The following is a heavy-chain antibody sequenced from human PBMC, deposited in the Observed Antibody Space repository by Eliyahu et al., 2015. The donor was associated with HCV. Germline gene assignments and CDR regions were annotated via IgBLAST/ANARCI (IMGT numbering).Heavy chain of an antibody. CDR3: ARSPAHAFDI. V-gene: IGHV5-10-1*01. Sequence: EVQLVQSGAEVKKXGESLRISCKXSGYSFTSYWISWVRQMPGKGLEWMGXIXPSDSYTNYSPSFQGHVTISADKSISTAYLQWSSLKASDTAMYYCARSPAHAFDIWGQGTMVTVSS. CDR1: GYSFTSYW. J-gene: IGHJ3*02. CDR2: IXPSDSYT.